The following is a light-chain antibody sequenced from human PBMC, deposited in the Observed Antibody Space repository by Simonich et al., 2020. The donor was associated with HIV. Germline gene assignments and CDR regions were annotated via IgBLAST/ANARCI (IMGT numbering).Light chain of an antibody. CDR2: KDS. CDR1: VLAKKY. Sequence: SHELTQPSSVSVSPGQTARITCSGDVLAKKYARWFQQKPGQAPVLVIYKDSERPSGIPERFSGSSSGTTVPLTISGAQVEDEADYYGNSRDSSGNHWVFGGGTKLTVL. J-gene: IGLJ3*02. V-gene: IGLV3-27*01. CDR3: NSRDSSGNHWV.